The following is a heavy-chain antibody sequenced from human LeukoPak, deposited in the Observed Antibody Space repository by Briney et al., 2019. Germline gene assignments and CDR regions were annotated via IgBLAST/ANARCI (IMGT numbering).Heavy chain of an antibody. CDR3: ARANHDYSSSYYYYMDV. CDR1: GFTVSSNY. D-gene: IGHD4-11*01. CDR2: IYSGGST. Sequence: GGSLRLSCAASGFTVSSNYMSWVRQAPGKGLEWVSVIYSGGSTYYADSVKGRFTISRDNSKNTLYLQMNSLRAEDTAVYYCARANHDYSSSYYYYMDVWGKGTTVTISS. J-gene: IGHJ6*03. V-gene: IGHV3-53*01.